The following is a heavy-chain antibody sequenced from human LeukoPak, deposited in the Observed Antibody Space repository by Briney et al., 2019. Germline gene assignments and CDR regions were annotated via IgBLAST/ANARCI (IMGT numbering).Heavy chain of an antibody. D-gene: IGHD3-16*02. J-gene: IGHJ6*03. Sequence: PVQPLDSPSVVSASSIYIYYADSVKGRFTISRDNAKNSLYLQMSRLRVEDTAVYYCARRSYRGVITVYYYYYMDVWGKGTPVTVSS. CDR3: ARRSYRGVITVYYYYYMDV. CDR2: VSASSIYI. V-gene: IGHV3-21*05.